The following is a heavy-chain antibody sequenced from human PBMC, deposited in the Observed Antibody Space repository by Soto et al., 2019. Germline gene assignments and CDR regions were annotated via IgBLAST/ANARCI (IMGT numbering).Heavy chain of an antibody. D-gene: IGHD3-3*01. Sequence: GGSLRLSCAASGFSFGSYALSWVRQAPGKGLEWVSTLSGSDGKTFYADSVKGRFSISRDTSQSTLYLQMNSLRADDTAMYYCARWSYLDYWGQGTRVTVSS. V-gene: IGHV3-23*01. J-gene: IGHJ4*02. CDR1: GFSFGSYA. CDR2: LSGSDGKT. CDR3: ARWSYLDY.